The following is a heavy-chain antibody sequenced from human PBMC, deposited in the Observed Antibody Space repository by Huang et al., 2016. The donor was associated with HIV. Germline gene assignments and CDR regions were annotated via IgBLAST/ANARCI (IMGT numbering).Heavy chain of an antibody. V-gene: IGHV4-39*01. D-gene: IGHD3-10*01. CDR3: ARHREGPVADYSGWGSHLNYMDV. CDR1: GGSIRSSDYH. CDR2: IYYKGST. J-gene: IGHJ6*03. Sequence: QLLLQESGPGLVKPSEALALTCAVSGGSIRSSDYHWGWIRQPPGKGLGWSGSIYYKGSTHYRPSLKSRVTIAVDTSKNLFFLNLTAMTAADTAVYYCARHREGPVADYSGWGSHLNYMDVWGRGRTVVVSS.